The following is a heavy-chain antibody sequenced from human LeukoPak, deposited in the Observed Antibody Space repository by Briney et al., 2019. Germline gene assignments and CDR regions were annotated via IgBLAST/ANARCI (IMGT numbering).Heavy chain of an antibody. CDR1: GYTFTSYG. CDR3: ARDRGYSYGYYYYGMDV. Sequence: ASVKVSCKASGYTFTSYGISWVRQAPGQGLEWMGWINPNSGGTNYAQKFQGRVTMTRDTSISTAYMELSRLRSDDTAVYYCARDRGYSYGYYYYGMDVWGQGTTVTVSS. J-gene: IGHJ6*02. D-gene: IGHD5-18*01. CDR2: INPNSGGT. V-gene: IGHV1-2*02.